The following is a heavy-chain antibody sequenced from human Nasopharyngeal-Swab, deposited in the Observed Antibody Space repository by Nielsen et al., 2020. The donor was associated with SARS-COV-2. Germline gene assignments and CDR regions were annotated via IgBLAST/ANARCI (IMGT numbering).Heavy chain of an antibody. CDR3: ARAKYSGYEVYY. V-gene: IGHV1-2*02. CDR2: INPNSGGT. CDR1: GYTFTGYY. D-gene: IGHD5-12*01. Sequence: SVKVSCQASGYTFTGYYMHWVRQAPGQGLEWMGWINPNSGGTNYAQKFQGRVTMTRDTSISTAYMELSRLRSDDTAVYYCARAKYSGYEVYYWGQGTLVTVSS. J-gene: IGHJ4*02.